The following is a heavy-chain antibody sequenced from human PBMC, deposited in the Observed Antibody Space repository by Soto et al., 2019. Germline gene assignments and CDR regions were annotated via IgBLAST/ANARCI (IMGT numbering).Heavy chain of an antibody. V-gene: IGHV2-26*04. CDR1: GFSLSNAGLG. Sequence: QVTVKESGPVLVKPTETLTLTCTVSGFSLSNAGLGVSWIRQPPGKALEWLAHSFSNDEKSYSTSLKSRLTISXDXXKSQVVLTMTNMDPVDTATYYCASTYSTSWYWFDSWGQGTLVTVSS. D-gene: IGHD6-13*01. CDR3: ASTYSTSWYWFDS. J-gene: IGHJ5*01. CDR2: SFSNDEK.